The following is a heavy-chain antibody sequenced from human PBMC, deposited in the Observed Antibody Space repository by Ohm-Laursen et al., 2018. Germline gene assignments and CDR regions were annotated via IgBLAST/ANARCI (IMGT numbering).Heavy chain of an antibody. CDR1: GDSISGYY. CDR2: INHSRST. J-gene: IGHJ6*02. Sequence: SETLSLTCTVSGDSISGYYWNWIRQPPGKGLEWIGEINHSRSTKYNSSFKSRVTISVDTSKNQFSLKLSSVTAADTAVYYCAGTYYDFWSGYPSGGMDVWGQGTTVTVSS. D-gene: IGHD3-3*01. CDR3: AGTYYDFWSGYPSGGMDV. V-gene: IGHV4-34*01.